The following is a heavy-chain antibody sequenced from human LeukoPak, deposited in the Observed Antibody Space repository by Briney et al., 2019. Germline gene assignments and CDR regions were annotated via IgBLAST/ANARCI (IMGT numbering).Heavy chain of an antibody. CDR3: TKGSYYDSSGSFYFDY. V-gene: IGHV3-23*01. J-gene: IGHJ4*02. D-gene: IGHD3-22*01. CDR2: ISGSGDNT. Sequence: GGSLRLSCAASGFTFSSYAMSWVRQAPGKGLEWVSGISGSGDNTYYADSVKGRFTISRDNSKNTLYVQVNSLGTEDTAAYYCTKGSYYDSSGSFYFDYWGRGTLVTVSS. CDR1: GFTFSSYA.